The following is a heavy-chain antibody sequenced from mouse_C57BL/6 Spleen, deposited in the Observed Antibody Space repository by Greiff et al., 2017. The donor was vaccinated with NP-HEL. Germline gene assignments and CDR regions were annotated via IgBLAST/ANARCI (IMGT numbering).Heavy chain of an antibody. CDR2: IHPNSGST. J-gene: IGHJ2*01. V-gene: IGHV1-64*01. D-gene: IGHD1-1*01. Sequence: QVQLQQPGAELVKPGASVKLSCKASGYTFTSYWMHWVKQRPGQGLEWIGMIHPNSGSTNYNEKFKSKATLTVDKSSSTAYMQLSSLTSEDSAVYYCARSRGSSPYYCDYWGQGTTLTVSS. CDR1: GYTFTSYW. CDR3: ARSRGSSPYYCDY.